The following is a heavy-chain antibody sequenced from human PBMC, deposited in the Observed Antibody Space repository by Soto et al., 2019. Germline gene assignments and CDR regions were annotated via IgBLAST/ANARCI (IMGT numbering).Heavy chain of an antibody. CDR3: ASSSGYSSSWYTDFYYYYYGMDV. J-gene: IGHJ6*02. Sequence: GGSLRLSCAASGFTFSSYAMSWVRQAPGKGLEWVSAISGSGGSTYYADSVKGRFTISRDNSKNTLYLQMNSLRVEDTAVYYCASSSGYSSSWYTDFYYYYYGMDVWGQGTTVTVSS. CDR2: ISGSGGST. V-gene: IGHV3-23*01. D-gene: IGHD6-13*01. CDR1: GFTFSSYA.